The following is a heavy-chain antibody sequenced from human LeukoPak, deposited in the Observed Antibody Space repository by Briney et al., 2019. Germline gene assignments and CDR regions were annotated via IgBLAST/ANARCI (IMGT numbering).Heavy chain of an antibody. CDR1: GYTSNTYG. Sequence: GASVKVSCKAFGYTSNTYGISWVRQAPGQGLEYMGWISTYSGHTNYAQKFQDRVTMTAETSTNTGYMELRSLRSDDTAVYYCATGDPYSFDYWGQGTLVTVAS. D-gene: IGHD4-17*01. J-gene: IGHJ4*02. CDR2: ISTYSGHT. V-gene: IGHV1-18*01. CDR3: ATGDPYSFDY.